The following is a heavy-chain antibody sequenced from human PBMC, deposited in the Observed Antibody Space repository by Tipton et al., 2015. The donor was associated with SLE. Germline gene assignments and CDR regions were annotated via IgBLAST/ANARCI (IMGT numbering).Heavy chain of an antibody. CDR2: ISWDGGST. Sequence: SLRLSCAASGFTFDDYTMHWVRQAPGKGLEWVSLISWDGGSTYYADSVKGRFTISRDNAKNSLYLQMNSLRAEDTAVYYCARVGNYDYVWGSYRYFDYWGQGTLVTVSS. J-gene: IGHJ4*02. D-gene: IGHD3-16*02. CDR3: ARVGNYDYVWGSYRYFDY. V-gene: IGHV3-43*01. CDR1: GFTFDDYT.